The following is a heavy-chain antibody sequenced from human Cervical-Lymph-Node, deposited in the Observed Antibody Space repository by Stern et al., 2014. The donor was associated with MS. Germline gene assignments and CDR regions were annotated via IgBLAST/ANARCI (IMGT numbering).Heavy chain of an antibody. J-gene: IGHJ4*02. CDR3: ARDGDDLPTDY. V-gene: IGHV3-30*04. Sequence: QVQLVESGGGVVQPGRSLKLSCAASGFTFSGYAMHWVRQAPGKGLEWVAVTSLDGTQKYYAESVQGRFTISRDNSKNTLFLQIDGLRTDDTAMYYCARDGDDLPTDYWGLGTLVIVSS. CDR2: TSLDGTQK. CDR1: GFTFSGYA. D-gene: IGHD7-27*01.